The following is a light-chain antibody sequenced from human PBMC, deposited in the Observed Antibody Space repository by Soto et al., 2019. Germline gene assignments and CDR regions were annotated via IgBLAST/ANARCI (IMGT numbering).Light chain of an antibody. CDR3: QQHKSYPVT. V-gene: IGKV1-5*01. Sequence: DIPMTQSPSTLSASVGDRVTITCRASQRIDIWLSWYQQKPGKAPNLLIYDASNLKTGVPSRFSGAGSGTEFTLTISSLQPDDFASYYCQQHKSYPVTFSGGTKVEIK. J-gene: IGKJ4*01. CDR1: QRIDIW. CDR2: DAS.